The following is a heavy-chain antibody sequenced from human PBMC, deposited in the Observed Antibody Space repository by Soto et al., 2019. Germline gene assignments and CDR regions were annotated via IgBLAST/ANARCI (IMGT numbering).Heavy chain of an antibody. CDR1: GGTFSSYA. Sequence: SVKVSCKASGGTFSSYAISWVRQAPGQGLEWMGGIIPIFGTANYAQKFQGRVTITADESTSTAYMELSSLRSEDTAVYYCARDRREYCSSTSCYGRGFDYWGQGTLVTVSS. CDR3: ARDRREYCSSTSCYGRGFDY. V-gene: IGHV1-69*13. J-gene: IGHJ4*02. D-gene: IGHD2-2*01. CDR2: IIPIFGTA.